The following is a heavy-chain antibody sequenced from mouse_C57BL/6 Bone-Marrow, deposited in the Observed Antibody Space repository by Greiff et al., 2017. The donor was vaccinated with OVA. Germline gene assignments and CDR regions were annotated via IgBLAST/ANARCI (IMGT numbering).Heavy chain of an antibody. CDR1: GYTFTDYN. CDR2: INPNNGGT. V-gene: IGHV1-18*01. CDR3: ARGSSGPYYYAMDY. J-gene: IGHJ4*01. Sequence: EVQLQQSGPELVKPGASVKIPCKASGYTFTDYNMDWVKQSHGKSLEWIGDINPNNGGTIYNQKFKGKATLTVDKSSSTAYMELRSLTSEDTAVYYCARGSSGPYYYAMDYWGQGTSVTVSS. D-gene: IGHD3-2*02.